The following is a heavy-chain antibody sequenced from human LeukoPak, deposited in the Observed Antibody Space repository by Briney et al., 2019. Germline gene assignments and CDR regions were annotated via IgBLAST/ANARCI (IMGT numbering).Heavy chain of an antibody. CDR1: GFTFDDYG. CDR3: ARGPMTKYCSSTSCYIDYFDY. Sequence: GGSLRLSCAASGFTFDDYGMSWVRHAPGKGLEWVSGINWNGGSTVYADSVKGRFTISRDNAKNSLYLQMNSLRAEDTAVYYCARGPMTKYCSSTSCYIDYFDYWGQGTPVTVSS. V-gene: IGHV3-20*04. J-gene: IGHJ4*02. D-gene: IGHD2-2*02. CDR2: INWNGGST.